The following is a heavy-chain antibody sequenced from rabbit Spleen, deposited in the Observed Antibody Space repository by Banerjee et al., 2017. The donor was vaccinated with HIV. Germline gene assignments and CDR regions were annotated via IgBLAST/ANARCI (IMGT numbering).Heavy chain of an antibody. D-gene: IGHD4-1*01. J-gene: IGHJ4*01. Sequence: LEESGGGLVKPGGTLTLTCTVSGFSFSSNWICWVRQAPGKGLEWIACIDTNDGDTDYANWPKGRFTISKTSSTTVTLQMTSLTAADTATYFCARDLAGFIGWNFSLWGPGTLVTVS. CDR3: ARDLAGFIGWNFSL. V-gene: IGHV1S45*01. CDR1: GFSFSSNW. CDR2: IDTNDGDT.